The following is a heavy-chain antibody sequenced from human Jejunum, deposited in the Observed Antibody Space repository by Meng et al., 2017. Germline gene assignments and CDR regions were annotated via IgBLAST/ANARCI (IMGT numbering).Heavy chain of an antibody. CDR2: IYHSGTT. J-gene: IGHJ4*02. V-gene: IGHV4-4*02. Sequence: QVQRQDSGPGLGSPSGTLSLTCTVSGGSISNWWSWVRQPPGKGLEWIGDIYHSGTTNYNPSLQSRVTISVDKSENQFSLKLRSVTAADTAVYYCARVQGDFYDNDAYYSYFAYWGPGALVTVSS. CDR3: ARVQGDFYDNDAYYSYFAY. D-gene: IGHD3-22*01. CDR1: GGSISNW.